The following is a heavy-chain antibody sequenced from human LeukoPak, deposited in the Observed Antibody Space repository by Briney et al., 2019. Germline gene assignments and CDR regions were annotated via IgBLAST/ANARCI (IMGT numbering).Heavy chain of an antibody. J-gene: IGHJ1*01. D-gene: IGHD1-26*01. V-gene: IGHV3-30*12. CDR3: AKDNIVGAKGWGYFQH. Sequence: GGSLRLSCAASGFTFSIYGMHWVRQAPGKGLEWVAVISYDGSNKYYADSVKGRFTISRDNSKNTLYLQMNSLRAEDTAVYYCAKDNIVGAKGWGYFQHWGQGTLVTVSS. CDR1: GFTFSIYG. CDR2: ISYDGSNK.